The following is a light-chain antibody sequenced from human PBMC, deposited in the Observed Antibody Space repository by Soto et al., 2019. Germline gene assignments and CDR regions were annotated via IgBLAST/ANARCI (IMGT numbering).Light chain of an antibody. Sequence: QSALTQPASESGSPGQSITISCSGTSTDIGGYNYVSWYQQHPGKAPKLMIYEVSNRPSGVSHRFSGSKSGNTASLTISGLQAEDEADYYCNSYTSSSTWVFGGGTKLTVL. CDR3: NSYTSSSTWV. CDR1: STDIGGYNY. J-gene: IGLJ3*02. V-gene: IGLV2-14*01. CDR2: EVS.